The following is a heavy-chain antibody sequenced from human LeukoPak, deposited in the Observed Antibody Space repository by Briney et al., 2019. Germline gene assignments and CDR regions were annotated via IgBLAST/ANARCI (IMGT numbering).Heavy chain of an antibody. V-gene: IGHV3-66*01. J-gene: IGHJ6*02. CDR3: ARGLYGMDV. CDR2: IYSGGYT. CDR1: GFTVSSNY. Sequence: GGSLGLSCAASGFTVSSNYMSWVRQAPGKGLEWVSVIYSGGYTDYADSVKGRFTISRDNSKNTVYLQMNSLRAGDTAVYYCARGLYGMDVWGQGTTVTVSS. D-gene: IGHD2-21*01.